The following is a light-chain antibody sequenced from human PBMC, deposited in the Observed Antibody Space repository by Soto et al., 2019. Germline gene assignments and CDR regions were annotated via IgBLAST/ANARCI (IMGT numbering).Light chain of an antibody. V-gene: IGKV3-20*01. CDR3: HQYGSSPQT. CDR2: GAS. Sequence: EIVLTQSPGTLSLSPRERATLSCRASQSVSSSYLAWYQQKPGQAPRLLIYGASNRAAGIPDRFSGSGSGKDFTIAIGRLEPEDLEVYCCHQYGSSPQTFGQGTKVESK. CDR1: QSVSSSY. J-gene: IGKJ1*01.